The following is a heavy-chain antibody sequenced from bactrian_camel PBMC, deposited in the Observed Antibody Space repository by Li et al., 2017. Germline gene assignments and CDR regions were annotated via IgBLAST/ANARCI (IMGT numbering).Heavy chain of an antibody. Sequence: VQLVESGGGLVQPGGSLRLSCAASGFTFSSYAMSWVRQAPGKGLEWVSAMHSRGVSTYYADGVKGRFTISGDNAKNTLYLQLNSLKSEDTALYYCATVAGSYSNDYARDRAYDVWGQGTQVTVS. CDR3: ATVAGSYSNDYARDRAYDV. CDR1: GFTFSSYA. D-gene: IGHD4*01. V-gene: IGHV3S31*01. CDR2: MHSRGVST. J-gene: IGHJ4*01.